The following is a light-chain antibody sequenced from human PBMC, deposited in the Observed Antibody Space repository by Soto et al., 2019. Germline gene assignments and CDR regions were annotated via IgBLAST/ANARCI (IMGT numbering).Light chain of an antibody. CDR1: QTVSQW. V-gene: IGKV1-5*01. Sequence: DIQMTQSPSTLSASVGGRVTISCRASQTVSQWLAWYQQKGGKAPKLLIYDASRLQSGVPSRFSGGGSATEFTLTISSLQTDDFATYYCQQYNTYPWTLGQGTKVEI. J-gene: IGKJ1*01. CDR3: QQYNTYPWT. CDR2: DAS.